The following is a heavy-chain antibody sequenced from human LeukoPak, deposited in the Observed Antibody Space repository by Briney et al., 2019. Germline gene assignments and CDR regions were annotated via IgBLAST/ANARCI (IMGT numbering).Heavy chain of an antibody. CDR1: GFTFSGYG. V-gene: IGHV3-33*06. J-gene: IGHJ4*02. Sequence: GGSLRLSCAASGFTFSGYGIHWVRQAPGKGLEWVAVIWHDGSADFYVDSVKGRFRISRDDSKNTVYLQMNSLTAEDTARYYCAKDTTGGWSGYFDSWGQGTLVTVSS. CDR3: AKDTTGGWSGYFDS. D-gene: IGHD6-19*01. CDR2: IWHDGSAD.